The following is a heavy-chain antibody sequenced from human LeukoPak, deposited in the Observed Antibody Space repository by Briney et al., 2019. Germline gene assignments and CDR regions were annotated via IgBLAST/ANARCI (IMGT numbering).Heavy chain of an antibody. V-gene: IGHV1-46*01. J-gene: IGHJ4*02. CDR3: ARGGHGTSVAVAGTGDF. CDR1: GYTFTSYY. Sequence: GASVKVSCKASGYTFTSYYMHWVRQATGQGLEWMGIIDPSDGSTIYAQKFQGRVTMTRDMSTSTVYMQLSSLRSEDTAVYYCARGGHGTSVAVAGTGDFWGQGTLVTVSS. CDR2: IDPSDGST. D-gene: IGHD6-19*01.